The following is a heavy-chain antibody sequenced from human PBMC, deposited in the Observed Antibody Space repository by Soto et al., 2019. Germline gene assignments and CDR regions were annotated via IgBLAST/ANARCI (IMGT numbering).Heavy chain of an antibody. CDR1: GGNFSRFG. J-gene: IGHJ3*02. V-gene: IGHV3-30*18. Sequence: GGTLRLWCGASGGNFSRFGVRWVSKAPGKGLEWVAVISHDGSSYFYGGSVKGRFIISRDNSRNTVSLQMVSLRPEDTAVYYCAKDRGYCDTSTCYLGHTFDMWGQGTMVTGSS. CDR2: ISHDGSSY. D-gene: IGHD2-15*01. CDR3: AKDRGYCDTSTCYLGHTFDM.